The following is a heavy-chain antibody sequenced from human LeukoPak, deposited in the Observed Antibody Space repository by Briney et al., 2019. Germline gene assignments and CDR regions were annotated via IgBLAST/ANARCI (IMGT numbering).Heavy chain of an antibody. D-gene: IGHD2-15*01. Sequence: PGGSLRLSCAASGFTLSSYAMSWVRQGPGKGRELVSAISVSGNTYHADSVKGRFTISRDSSKNTLYLQMNSLRAEDAAVYYCAKAPVTTCSGAYCSPFDCWGQGTLVTVSS. CDR3: AKAPVTTCSGAYCSPFDC. CDR1: GFTLSSYA. V-gene: IGHV3-23*01. CDR2: ISVSGNT. J-gene: IGHJ4*02.